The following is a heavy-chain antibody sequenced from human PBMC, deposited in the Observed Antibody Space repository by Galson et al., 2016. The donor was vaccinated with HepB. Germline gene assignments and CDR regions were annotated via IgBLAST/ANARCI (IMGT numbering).Heavy chain of an antibody. V-gene: IGHV3-23*03. J-gene: IGHJ2*01. CDR2: INSRIRT. Sequence: SLRLSCAASGVAFTSYAMTWVRQVPGKGLEWVALINSRIRTYYADSVEGRFTISRDDSKNTVDLQMNNLRVEDTAVYYCARGRMGDWYFDLWGRGTLVTVSS. CDR3: ARGRMGDWYFDL. CDR1: GVAFTSYA.